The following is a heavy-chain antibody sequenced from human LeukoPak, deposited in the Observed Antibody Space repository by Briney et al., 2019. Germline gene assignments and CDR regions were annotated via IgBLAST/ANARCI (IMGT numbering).Heavy chain of an antibody. CDR3: ARSRHYYGSGSYKD. CDR1: GFTFSSYA. D-gene: IGHD3-10*01. V-gene: IGHV3-30-3*01. CDR2: ISYDGSNK. Sequence: GGSLRLSCAASGFTFSSYAMHWVRQAPGKGLEWVAVISYDGSNKYYADSVKGRFTISRDNSKNTLYLQMNSLRAEDTAVYYCARSRHYYGSGSYKDWGQGTLVTVSS. J-gene: IGHJ4*02.